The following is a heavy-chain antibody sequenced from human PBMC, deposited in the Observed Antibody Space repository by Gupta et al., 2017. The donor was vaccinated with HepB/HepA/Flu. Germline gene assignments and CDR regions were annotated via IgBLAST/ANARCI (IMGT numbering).Heavy chain of an antibody. CDR1: GFTFDDYA. V-gene: IGHV3-9*01. D-gene: IGHD4-23*01. Sequence: EVQLVESGGGLVQPGRSLRLSCAASGFTFDDYAMHWVRQAPGKGLEWVSGISWNSGSIGYADSVKGRFTISRDNAKNSLYLQMNSLRAEDTALYYCAKDTLHGPDYGGDYGAFDIWGQGTMVTVSS. CDR2: ISWNSGSI. J-gene: IGHJ3*02. CDR3: AKDTLHGPDYGGDYGAFDI.